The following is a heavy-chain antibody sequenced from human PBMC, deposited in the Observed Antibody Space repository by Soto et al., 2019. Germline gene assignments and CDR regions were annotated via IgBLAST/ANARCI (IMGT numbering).Heavy chain of an antibody. D-gene: IGHD2-8*01. V-gene: IGHV4-4*02. J-gene: IGHJ5*02. CDR2: IYHSGST. CDR1: GGSISSCNW. Sequence: PSETLSRTCAGSGGSISSCNWWSRVLQPPWKGLEWIGEIYHSGSTNYNPSLKSRVTISVDKSKNQFSLKLSSVTAADTAVYYCARLGLYCTNGVCHRANWFDPWGQGTLVTVSS. CDR3: ARLGLYCTNGVCHRANWFDP.